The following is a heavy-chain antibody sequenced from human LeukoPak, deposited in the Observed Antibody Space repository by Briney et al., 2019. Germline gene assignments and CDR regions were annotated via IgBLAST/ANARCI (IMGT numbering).Heavy chain of an antibody. V-gene: IGHV3-30*04. D-gene: IGHD6-13*01. CDR3: ASQIAAAGTYLTPHY. CDR2: ISYDGSNK. J-gene: IGHJ4*02. CDR1: GITFNTYS. Sequence: PGRSLRLSCAASGITFNTYSMHWVRQAAGKGLEWVAAISYDGSNKYYADSVKGRFTVSRDNSKNTLYLQLNSLRAEDTAVYYCASQIAAAGTYLTPHYWGQGTLVTVSS.